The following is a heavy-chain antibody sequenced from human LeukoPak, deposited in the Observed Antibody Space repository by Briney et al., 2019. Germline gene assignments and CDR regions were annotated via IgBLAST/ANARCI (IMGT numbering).Heavy chain of an antibody. CDR2: INTDVSST. Sequence: SGGSLRLSCAAPGFTFSSYWMHWVRQAPGKGLVWVSRINTDVSSTSYADSVKGRFTISRDNAKNTLYLQMNSLRAEDTAVYYCARQSYDSSGYFSWFDPWGQGTLVTVSS. CDR1: GFTFSSYW. CDR3: ARQSYDSSGYFSWFDP. J-gene: IGHJ5*02. V-gene: IGHV3-74*01. D-gene: IGHD3-22*01.